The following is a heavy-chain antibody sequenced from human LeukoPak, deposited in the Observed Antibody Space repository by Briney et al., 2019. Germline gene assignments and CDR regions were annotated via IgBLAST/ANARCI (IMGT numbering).Heavy chain of an antibody. V-gene: IGHV1-69*06. D-gene: IGHD5-12*01. CDR2: IIPIFGTA. CDR3: ARQNIVATIQGYYFDH. CDR1: GGTFSSYA. Sequence: ASVKVSCKASGGTFSSYAISWVRQAPGQGLEWMGGIIPIFGTANYAQKFQGRVTITADKSTSTAYMELSSLRSEDTAVYYCARQNIVATIQGYYFDHWGQGTLVTVSS. J-gene: IGHJ4*02.